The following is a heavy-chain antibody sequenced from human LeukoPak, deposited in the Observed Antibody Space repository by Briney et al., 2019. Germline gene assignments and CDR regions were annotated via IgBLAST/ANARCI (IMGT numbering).Heavy chain of an antibody. Sequence: GGSLRLSCAASGFTFSSYWIDWVRQAPGKGLVYVSRINNDGGGTTYADSVRGRFTISRDNARNMVYLQMDSLRADDTAVYYCARGGGYHAFDIWGQGTMVTVSS. CDR2: INNDGGGT. J-gene: IGHJ3*02. V-gene: IGHV3-74*03. CDR1: GFTFSSYW. D-gene: IGHD1-26*01. CDR3: ARGGGYHAFDI.